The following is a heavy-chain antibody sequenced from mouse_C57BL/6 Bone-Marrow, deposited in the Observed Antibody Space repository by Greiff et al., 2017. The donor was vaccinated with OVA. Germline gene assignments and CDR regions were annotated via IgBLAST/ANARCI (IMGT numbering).Heavy chain of an antibody. D-gene: IGHD2-4*01. J-gene: IGHJ3*01. Sequence: EVKLMESGPELVKPGDSVKISCKASGYSFTGYFMNWVMQSHGKSLEWIGRINPYNGDTFYNQKFKGKATLTVDKSSSTAHMELRSLTSEDSAVYYCARYDYDGGGAWFAYWGQGTLVTVSA. CDR2: INPYNGDT. V-gene: IGHV1-20*01. CDR3: ARYDYDGGGAWFAY. CDR1: GYSFTGYF.